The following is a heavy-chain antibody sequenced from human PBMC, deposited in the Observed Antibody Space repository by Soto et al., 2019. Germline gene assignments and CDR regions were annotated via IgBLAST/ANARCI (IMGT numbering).Heavy chain of an antibody. V-gene: IGHV4-4*02. CDR3: ARTPDH. CDR1: GGSMSSSNW. J-gene: IGHJ4*02. Sequence: SETLSLTCTVSGGSMSSSNWWNWVRQSPGKGLEWIWEAHHSGRTNYNPSLKSRVTISVDKSKNHFSLKLSSVTAADTAVYYCARTPDHWGQGTLFTVSS. CDR2: AHHSGRT. D-gene: IGHD2-15*01.